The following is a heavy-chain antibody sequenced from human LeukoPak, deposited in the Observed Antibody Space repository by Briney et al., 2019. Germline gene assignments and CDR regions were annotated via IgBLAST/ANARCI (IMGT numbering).Heavy chain of an antibody. CDR2: ISNNGDTI. CDR3: ARWYCSSTNCQSYYYGMDV. J-gene: IGHJ6*02. CDR1: GFIFSSYE. D-gene: IGHD2-2*01. Sequence: GSLRLSCAASGFIFSSYEMNWVRQAPGKGLEWVSFISNNGDTITYVDSVKGRFTISRDNAKNSLYLQMNSLRAEDTAVYYCARWYCSSTNCQSYYYGMDVWGQGTTVTVSS. V-gene: IGHV3-48*03.